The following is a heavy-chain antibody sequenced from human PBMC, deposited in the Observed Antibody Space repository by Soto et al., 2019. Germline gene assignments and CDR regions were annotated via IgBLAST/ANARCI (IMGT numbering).Heavy chain of an antibody. Sequence: HPGGSLRLSCAASGFTFSSYAMSWVRQAPGKGLEWVSAISGSGGSTYYADSVKGRFTISRDNSKNTLYLQMNSLRAEDTAVYYCAKVLGGGYSGYDEVDVWGKGTTVTVSS. CDR3: AKVLGGGYSGYDEVDV. CDR1: GFTFSSYA. D-gene: IGHD5-12*01. V-gene: IGHV3-23*01. CDR2: ISGSGGST. J-gene: IGHJ6*04.